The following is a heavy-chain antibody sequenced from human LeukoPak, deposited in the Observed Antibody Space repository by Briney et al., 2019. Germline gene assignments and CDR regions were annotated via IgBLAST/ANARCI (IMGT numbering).Heavy chain of an antibody. D-gene: IGHD6-6*01. V-gene: IGHV3-49*03. J-gene: IGHJ6*02. CDR3: TRASARSPGDYYYYGMDV. Sequence: LSLTCAVYGGSFSGYYWSWFRQAPGKGLEWVGFIRSKAYGGTTEYAASVKGRFTISRDDSKSIAYLQMNSLKTEDTAVYYCTRASARSPGDYYYYGMDVWGQGTTVTVSS. CDR1: GGSFSGYY. CDR2: IRSKAYGGTT.